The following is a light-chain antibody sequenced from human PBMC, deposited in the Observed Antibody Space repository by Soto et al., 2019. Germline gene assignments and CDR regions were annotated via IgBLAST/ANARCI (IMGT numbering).Light chain of an antibody. J-gene: IGKJ1*01. Sequence: GDRVIITCRASQSISSWLAWYQQKPGKAPNLLIYDASSLESGVPSRFSGSGSGTEFTLTISSLQPDDFATYYCQQYHSSWTFGQGTKGEIK. CDR2: DAS. V-gene: IGKV1-5*01. CDR1: QSISSW. CDR3: QQYHSSWT.